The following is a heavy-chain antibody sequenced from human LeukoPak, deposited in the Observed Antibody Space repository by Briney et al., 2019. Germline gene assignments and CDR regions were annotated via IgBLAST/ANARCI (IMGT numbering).Heavy chain of an antibody. CDR3: ARDLFLGVAGYDSSGYLDY. CDR2: IKQDGSEK. J-gene: IGHJ4*02. D-gene: IGHD3-22*01. Sequence: GGSLRLSCAASGFTFSSYWMSWVRQAPGKGLEWVANIKQDGSEKYYVDSVKVRFTISRDNAKNSLYLQMNSLRAEDTAVYYCARDLFLGVAGYDSSGYLDYWGQGTLVTVSS. V-gene: IGHV3-7*01. CDR1: GFTFSSYW.